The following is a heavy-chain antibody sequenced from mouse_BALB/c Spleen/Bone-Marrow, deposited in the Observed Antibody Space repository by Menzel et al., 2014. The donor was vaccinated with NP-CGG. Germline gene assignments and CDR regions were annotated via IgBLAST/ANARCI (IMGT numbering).Heavy chain of an antibody. CDR2: ISRGSSTI. CDR1: GFTFSGFG. Sequence: EVKVEESGGDLVQPGGSRKLSCAASGFTFSGFGMHWVRQAPEKGLEWVAYISRGSSTIYYADTVKGRFTISRDNPKNTLFLQMTSLGSEDTAMYYCARSGITTGSYWYFDIWGAGTTVTVSS. J-gene: IGHJ1*01. V-gene: IGHV5-17*02. CDR3: ARSGITTGSYWYFDI. D-gene: IGHD1-1*01.